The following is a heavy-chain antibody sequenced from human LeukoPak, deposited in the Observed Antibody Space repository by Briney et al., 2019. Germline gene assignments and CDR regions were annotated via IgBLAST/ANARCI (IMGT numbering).Heavy chain of an antibody. D-gene: IGHD6-19*01. CDR2: INPNSGGT. CDR3: ARLLSGWAYYYYYMDV. CDR1: GYTFTGYY. V-gene: IGHV1-2*02. Sequence: ASVKVSCKASGYTFTGYYMHWVRQAPGQGLEWMGWINPNSGGTNYAQKFQGRVTMTRDTSISPAYMELSRLRSDDTAVYYCARLLSGWAYYYYYMDVWGKGTTVTVSS. J-gene: IGHJ6*03.